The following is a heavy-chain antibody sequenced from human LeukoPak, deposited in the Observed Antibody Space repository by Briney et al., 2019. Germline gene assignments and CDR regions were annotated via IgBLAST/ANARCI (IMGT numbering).Heavy chain of an antibody. CDR1: GGSFSGYY. Sequence: SETLSLTCAVYGGSFSGYYWSWIRQPPGKGLEWIGEIYHIGSTNYNPSLKSRITMSVDKSKKQFSLILTSVTAADTAMYYCARDRTSTTRDAFDLRGQGTMVTVSS. CDR3: ARDRTSTTRDAFDL. V-gene: IGHV4-34*10. CDR2: IYHIGST. J-gene: IGHJ3*01. D-gene: IGHD4-17*01.